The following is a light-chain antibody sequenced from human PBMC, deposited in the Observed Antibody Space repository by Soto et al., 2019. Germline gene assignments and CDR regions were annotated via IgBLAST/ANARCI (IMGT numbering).Light chain of an antibody. CDR3: FSYAGSSPLGV. J-gene: IGLJ3*02. Sequence: QSALTQPRSVSGSPGQSVTISCTGTSSDVGGYNYVSWYQHHPGKAPKLMIYDVSKRPSGVPDRFSGSKSGNTASLTISGPRAEDESDYRGFSYAGSSPLGVFGGGTKLTVL. V-gene: IGLV2-11*01. CDR1: SSDVGGYNY. CDR2: DVS.